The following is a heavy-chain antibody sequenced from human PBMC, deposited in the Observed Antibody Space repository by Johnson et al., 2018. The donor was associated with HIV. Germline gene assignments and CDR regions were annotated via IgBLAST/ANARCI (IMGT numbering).Heavy chain of an antibody. D-gene: IGHD3-22*01. J-gene: IGHJ3*02. CDR1: GFTVSSDY. CDR2: ISSSGSTI. V-gene: IGHV3-11*04. CDR3: AKDTYYYDRSGYYRDAFDI. Sequence: QVQLVESGGGLIQPGGSLRLSCAASGFTVSSDYISWVRQAPGKGLEWVSYISSSGSTIYYADSVKGRFTISRDNAKKSLSLQMNSLRAEDTAVYYCAKDTYYYDRSGYYRDAFDIWGQGTMVTVSS.